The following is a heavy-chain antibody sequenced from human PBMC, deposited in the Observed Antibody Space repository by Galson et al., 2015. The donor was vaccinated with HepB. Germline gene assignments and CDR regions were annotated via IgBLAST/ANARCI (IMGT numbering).Heavy chain of an antibody. Sequence: SLRLSCAASGFTFSSYSMNWVRQAPGKGLEWDSSISSSSSYIFYADSVKGRFTISRDNAKNSLYLQMNSLRAEDTAVYYCARVVHCSGGSCSYYFDYWGQGTLVTVSS. D-gene: IGHD2-15*01. J-gene: IGHJ4*02. CDR2: ISSSSSYI. CDR1: GFTFSSYS. V-gene: IGHV3-21*01. CDR3: ARVVHCSGGSCSYYFDY.